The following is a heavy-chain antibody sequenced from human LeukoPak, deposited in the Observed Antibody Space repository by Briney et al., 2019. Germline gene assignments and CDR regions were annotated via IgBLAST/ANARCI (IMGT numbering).Heavy chain of an antibody. CDR1: GFTFSSYS. V-gene: IGHV3-21*01. J-gene: IGHJ5*02. Sequence: PGGSLRLSCAASGFTFSSYSMNWVRQAPGKGLEWVSSISGSSSYIYYADSVKGRFTISRDNAKNSLYLQMNSLRAEDTAVYYCARDFGGRGEVDPWGQGTLVTVSS. CDR2: ISGSSSYI. D-gene: IGHD3-16*01. CDR3: ARDFGGRGEVDP.